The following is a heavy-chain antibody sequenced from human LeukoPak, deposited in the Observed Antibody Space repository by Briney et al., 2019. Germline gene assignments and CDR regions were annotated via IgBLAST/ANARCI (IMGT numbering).Heavy chain of an antibody. CDR1: GGSTSSHY. V-gene: IGHV4-59*11. D-gene: IGHD4-17*01. Sequence: KPSETLSLTCTVSGGSTSSHYWSWIRQPPGKGLEWIGYISYIGSTNYNPSLKSRVTISVDTSKNQFSLKLSSVTAADAAVYFCARDPTTVTKGLDIWGQGTMVTVSS. J-gene: IGHJ3*02. CDR2: ISYIGST. CDR3: ARDPTTVTKGLDI.